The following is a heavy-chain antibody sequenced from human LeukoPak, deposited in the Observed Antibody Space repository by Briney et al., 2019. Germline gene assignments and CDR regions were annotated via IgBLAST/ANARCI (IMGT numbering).Heavy chain of an antibody. J-gene: IGHJ3*02. Sequence: SETLSLTCTVSGGSISSGGYYWSWIRQHPGKGLEWIGYIYYSGSTYYNPSLKSRVTISVDTSKNQFSLKLSSVTAADTAVYYCSRASFRGAFDIWGQGTMVTVSS. CDR1: GGSISSGGYY. CDR2: IYYSGST. CDR3: SRASFRGAFDI. D-gene: IGHD1-26*01. V-gene: IGHV4-31*03.